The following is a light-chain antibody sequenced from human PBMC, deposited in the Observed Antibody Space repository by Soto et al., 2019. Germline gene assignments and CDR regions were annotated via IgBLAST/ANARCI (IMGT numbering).Light chain of an antibody. CDR1: SSNIGSNP. Sequence: QSVLTQPPSASGAPGQRVTISCSGSSSNIGSNPVNWFQQLPGTAPQLLIYGTDRRPSGVPDRFSGSKSGTSASLAISGLQSEDEADYYCAAWDDRLTRIFVFGTGTRSPS. V-gene: IGLV1-44*01. CDR3: AAWDDRLTRIFV. CDR2: GTD. J-gene: IGLJ1*01.